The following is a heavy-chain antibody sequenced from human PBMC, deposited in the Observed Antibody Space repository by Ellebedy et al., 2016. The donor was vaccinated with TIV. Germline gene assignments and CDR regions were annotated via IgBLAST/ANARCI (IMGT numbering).Heavy chain of an antibody. V-gene: IGHV4-59*01. D-gene: IGHD3-22*01. Sequence: SETLSLXXTVSGGSISGYYWSWIRQPPGMGLEWIAYIYYSGYINYNPSLRSRVTMSVDTTKNQFSLKLSSVTAADTAVYYCARDRTYYYDSTEGGDAFDIWGQGTMVTVSS. CDR1: GGSISGYY. J-gene: IGHJ3*02. CDR3: ARDRTYYYDSTEGGDAFDI. CDR2: IYYSGYI.